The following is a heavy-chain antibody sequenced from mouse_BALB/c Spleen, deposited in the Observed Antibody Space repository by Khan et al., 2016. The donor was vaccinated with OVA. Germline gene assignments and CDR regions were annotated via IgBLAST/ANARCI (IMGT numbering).Heavy chain of an antibody. CDR1: GYIFTSYW. D-gene: IGHD3-2*02. CDR2: IYPGTDNS. J-gene: IGHJ2*03. V-gene: IGHV1-76*01. CDR3: AREEALYHFDH. Sequence: QVQLKQSGAELVRPGASVKLSCKTSGYIFTSYWIHWVKQRSGQGLEWIARIYPGTDNSYYTDKFKDKATLTADKSSSTAYMQLSSLKYEDSEIDFSAREEALYHFDHWSKGTSLKGS.